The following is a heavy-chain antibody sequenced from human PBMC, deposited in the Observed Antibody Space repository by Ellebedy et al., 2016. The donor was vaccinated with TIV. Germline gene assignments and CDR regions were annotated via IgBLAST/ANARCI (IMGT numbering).Heavy chain of an antibody. V-gene: IGHV3-11*01. CDR2: ISHSGSSI. Sequence: GESLKIPCAASGFTFSHYYMNWIRQAPGKGLEWLSYISHSGSSILYADSVGGRFTISRDNAKNSLYLEMNNLRADDTAVYYCARDVTGIRRFGYWGQGTLVTVSS. J-gene: IGHJ4*01. CDR3: ARDVTGIRRFGY. D-gene: IGHD7-27*01. CDR1: GFTFSHYY.